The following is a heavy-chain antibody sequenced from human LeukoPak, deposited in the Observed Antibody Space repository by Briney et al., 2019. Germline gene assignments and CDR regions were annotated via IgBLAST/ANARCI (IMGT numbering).Heavy chain of an antibody. Sequence: SETLSLTCTVSGGSISSYYWSWIRQPPGKGLEWIGYIYYSGSTNYNPSLKSRVTISVDTSKNQFSLKLSSVTAADTAVYYCARATGSPWAFDIWGQRTMVTVSS. J-gene: IGHJ3*02. CDR2: IYYSGST. CDR1: GGSISSYY. D-gene: IGHD3-10*01. CDR3: ARATGSPWAFDI. V-gene: IGHV4-59*01.